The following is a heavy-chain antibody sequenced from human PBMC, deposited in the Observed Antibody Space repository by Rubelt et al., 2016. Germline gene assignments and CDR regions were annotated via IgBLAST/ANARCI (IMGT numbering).Heavy chain of an antibody. CDR1: GFIFSNYG. CDR2: IWYDGSSK. V-gene: IGHV3-33*01. D-gene: IGHD2-8*02. Sequence: QVQLVESGGGVVQPGRSLTISCAASGFIFSNYGMHWVRQAPGEGLESVALIWYDGSSKYYSDSVRGRFTVSRDDSNSILFLQRNGLGTEKTGRDKCAGGGPTILIWSKTFDTWGRGTLVTVSS. CDR3: AGGGPTILIWSKTFDT. J-gene: IGHJ4*02.